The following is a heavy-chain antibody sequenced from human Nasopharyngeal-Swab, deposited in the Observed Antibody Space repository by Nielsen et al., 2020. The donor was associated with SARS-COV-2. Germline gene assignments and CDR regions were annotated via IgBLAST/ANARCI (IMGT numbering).Heavy chain of an antibody. V-gene: IGHV4-4*07. CDR1: GGSISSYY. J-gene: IGHJ4*02. CDR2: IYTSGNT. Sequence: SETLSLTCTVSGGSISSYYWSWIRQPAGKGLEWIGRIYTSGNTNYNPSLKSRVTMSVDTSKNQFSLKLTSVTAADTAVYYCARGPDNSGFYAFPFWGQGILVTVS. D-gene: IGHD6-19*01. CDR3: ARGPDNSGFYAFPF.